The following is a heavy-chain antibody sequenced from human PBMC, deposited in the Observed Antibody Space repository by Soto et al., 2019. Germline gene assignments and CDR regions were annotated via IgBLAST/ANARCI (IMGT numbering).Heavy chain of an antibody. CDR1: GGSISSGGYS. D-gene: IGHD2-2*01. CDR3: ARGVVPAAPGDAFDI. J-gene: IGHJ3*02. CDR2: IYHSGST. Sequence: SETLSLTCAVSGGSISSGGYSWSWIRQPPGEGLEWIGYIYHSGSTYYNPSLKSRVTISVDRSKNQFSLKLSSVTAADTAVYYCARGVVPAAPGDAFDIWGQGTMVTVSS. V-gene: IGHV4-30-2*01.